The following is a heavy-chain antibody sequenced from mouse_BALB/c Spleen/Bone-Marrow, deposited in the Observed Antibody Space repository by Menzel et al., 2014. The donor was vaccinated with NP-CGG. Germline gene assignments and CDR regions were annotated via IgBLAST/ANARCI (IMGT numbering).Heavy chain of an antibody. CDR1: GYTFXSYT. Sequence: SGAELARPGASVKMSCKASGYTFXSYTMHWVKQRPGQGLEWIGYINPSSGYTNYNQKFKDKATLTADKSSSTAYMQLSSLTSEDSAVYYCARGGNFDYWGQGTTLTVSS. J-gene: IGHJ2*01. D-gene: IGHD1-1*01. CDR3: ARGGNFDY. CDR2: INPSSGYT. V-gene: IGHV1-4*01.